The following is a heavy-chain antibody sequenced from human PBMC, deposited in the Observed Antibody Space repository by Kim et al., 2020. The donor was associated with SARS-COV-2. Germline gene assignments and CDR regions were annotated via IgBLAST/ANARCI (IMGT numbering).Heavy chain of an antibody. Sequence: YADSVKGRFTISRDNAKNSLYLQMNSLRAEDTALYYCAKGSSGWYFNFDYWGQGTLVTVSS. D-gene: IGHD6-19*01. J-gene: IGHJ4*02. CDR3: AKGSSGWYFNFDY. V-gene: IGHV3-9*01.